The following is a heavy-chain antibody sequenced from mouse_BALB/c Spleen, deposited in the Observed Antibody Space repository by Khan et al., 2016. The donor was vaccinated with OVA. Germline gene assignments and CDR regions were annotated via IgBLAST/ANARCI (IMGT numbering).Heavy chain of an antibody. Sequence: QVRLQQSGTELTRPGASVKLSCKSSGYTFTDYYITWVKQRTGQGLEWIGEIYPGSGNTYYNEKFKGKATLTADTSSNTAYMQLSSLTSEDSAVYFCARMDATSLDYWGQGTTLTVSS. J-gene: IGHJ2*01. V-gene: IGHV1-77*01. CDR1: GYTFTDYY. CDR3: ARMDATSLDY. D-gene: IGHD1-1*01. CDR2: IYPGSGNT.